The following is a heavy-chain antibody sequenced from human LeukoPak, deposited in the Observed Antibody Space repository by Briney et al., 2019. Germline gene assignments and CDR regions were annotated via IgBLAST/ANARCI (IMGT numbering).Heavy chain of an antibody. D-gene: IGHD2-2*01. CDR2: MNPNSGNT. CDR1: GYTFTSYD. J-gene: IGHJ6*03. CDR3: ARAAGVPADMDV. V-gene: IGHV1-8*01. Sequence: ASVKVPCKASGYTFTSYDINWVRQATGQGLEWMGWMNPNSGNTGYAQKFQGRVTMTRNTSISTAYMELSSLRSEDTAVYYCARAAGVPADMDVWGKGTTVTVSS.